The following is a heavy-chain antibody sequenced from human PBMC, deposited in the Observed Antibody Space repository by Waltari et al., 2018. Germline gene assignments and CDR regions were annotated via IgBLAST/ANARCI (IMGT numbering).Heavy chain of an antibody. CDR2: IKEDGSET. J-gene: IGHJ4*02. D-gene: IGHD2-21*01. CDR3: SDPPSDF. V-gene: IGHV3-7*03. Sequence: EVQLVESGGGLVQPGGSLRLACTTSGFTFSKYWMSGVRQAPGKGLEWLASIKEDGSETNYVESVKGRFTISRDNAKNSLYLQMSSLRAEDTAVYYCSDPPSDFWGQGAVVTVSS. CDR1: GFTFSKYW.